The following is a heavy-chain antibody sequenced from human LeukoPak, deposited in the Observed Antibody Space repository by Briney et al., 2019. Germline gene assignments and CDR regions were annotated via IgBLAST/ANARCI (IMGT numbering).Heavy chain of an antibody. CDR1: GGSISSYY. J-gene: IGHJ6*02. D-gene: IGHD6-13*01. V-gene: IGHV4-59*01. CDR2: IYYSGST. CDR3: ATSSTAGATYYYYGMDV. Sequence: SETLSLTCTVSGGSISSYYWSWIRQPPGKGLEWIGYIYYSGSTNYNPSLKCRVTISVDTSKNQFSLKLSSVTAADTAVYYCATSSTAGATYYYYGMDVWGQGTTVTVSS.